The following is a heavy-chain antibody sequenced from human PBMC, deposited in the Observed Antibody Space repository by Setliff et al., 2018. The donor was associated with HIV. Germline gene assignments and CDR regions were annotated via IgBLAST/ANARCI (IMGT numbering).Heavy chain of an antibody. D-gene: IGHD3-3*01. CDR3: ARGSLLEWGPTSTYYYMDV. J-gene: IGHJ6*03. CDR2: VIPIFNTT. V-gene: IGHV1-69*13. Sequence: ASVKVSCKASGDTFINYAMNWVRQAPGKGLEWMGGVIPIFNTTNYAQKFQGRVAITADESTNTAHMDLSSLRSDDTAVYYCARGSLLEWGPTSTYYYMDVWGKGTTVTSP. CDR1: GDTFINYA.